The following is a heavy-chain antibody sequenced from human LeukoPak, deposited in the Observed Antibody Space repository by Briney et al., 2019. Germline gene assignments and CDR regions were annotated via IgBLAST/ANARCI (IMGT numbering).Heavy chain of an antibody. CDR2: ISSSSSYI. Sequence: GGSLRLSCAASGFTFSSYAMHWVRQAPGKGLEWVSSISSSSSYIYYADSVKGRFTISRDNAKNSLYLQMNSLRAEDTAVYYCARDSFQYYYDSSGLVDYWGQGTLVTVSS. D-gene: IGHD3-22*01. CDR3: ARDSFQYYYDSSGLVDY. J-gene: IGHJ4*02. CDR1: GFTFSSYA. V-gene: IGHV3-21*01.